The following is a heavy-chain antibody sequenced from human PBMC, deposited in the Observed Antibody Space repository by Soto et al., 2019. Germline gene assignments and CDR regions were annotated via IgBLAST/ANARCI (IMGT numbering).Heavy chain of an antibody. V-gene: IGHV3-30*18. CDR2: ISYDGSNK. CDR1: GFTFSSYA. D-gene: IGHD6-19*01. J-gene: IGHJ4*02. Sequence: QVQLVESGGGVVQPGRSLRLSCAASGFTFSSYAMHWVRQAPGKGLEWVAVISYDGSNKYYADSVKGRFTISRDNSKNTLYLQMTSLRAEDTAVYYCTKARSGWYHEYWGQGTLVTVSS. CDR3: TKARSGWYHEY.